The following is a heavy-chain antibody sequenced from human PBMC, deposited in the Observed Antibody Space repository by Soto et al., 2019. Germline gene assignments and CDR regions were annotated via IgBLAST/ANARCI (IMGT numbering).Heavy chain of an antibody. CDR1: GGSISSYY. CDR2: IYYSGST. V-gene: IGHV4-59*01. J-gene: IGHJ4*02. CDR3: ARRDYSTSSLGPFDY. Sequence: QVQLQESGPGLVKPSETLSLTCSVSGGSISSYYWSWIRQPPGRGLEYIGYIYYSGSTYYNPSLRSRVTISVDTSKNQLSLKLSSVTAADTAVYYCARRDYSTSSLGPFDYWGQGILVTVSS. D-gene: IGHD6-6*01.